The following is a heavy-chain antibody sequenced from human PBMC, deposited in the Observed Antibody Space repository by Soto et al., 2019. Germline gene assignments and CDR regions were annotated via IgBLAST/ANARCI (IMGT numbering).Heavy chain of an antibody. V-gene: IGHV3-23*01. Sequence: GGSLRLSCAASGFTFSSYALSWVRQAPGKGLEWISAISGSGSSRYYADSVKGRFTISRDNSKNTLYLLINSLRAEDTAVYYCAKATVEYSSSWPFDYWGQGTLVTVSS. CDR2: ISGSGSSR. J-gene: IGHJ4*02. CDR1: GFTFSSYA. D-gene: IGHD6-13*01. CDR3: AKATVEYSSSWPFDY.